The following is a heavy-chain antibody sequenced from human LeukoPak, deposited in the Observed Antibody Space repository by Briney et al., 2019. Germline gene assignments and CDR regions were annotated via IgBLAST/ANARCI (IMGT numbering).Heavy chain of an antibody. CDR1: GFTVSSSY. CDR2: IYSGGST. D-gene: IGHD3-22*01. Sequence: NPGGSLRLSCAASGFTVSSSYMSWVRQAPGKGLEWVSLIYSGGSTYYADSVKGRFTISRDNSKNTLYLQMNSLRAEDTAVYYCAKCRNYYDSSGFDYWGQGTLGTVSS. V-gene: IGHV3-53*01. J-gene: IGHJ4*02. CDR3: AKCRNYYDSSGFDY.